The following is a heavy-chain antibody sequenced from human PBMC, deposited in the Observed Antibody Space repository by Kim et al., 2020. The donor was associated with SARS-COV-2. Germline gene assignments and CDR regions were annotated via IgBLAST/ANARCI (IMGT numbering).Heavy chain of an antibody. J-gene: IGHJ5*02. CDR1: GGSFSGYY. D-gene: IGHD3-3*01. Sequence: SETLSLTCAVYGGSFSGYYWSWIRQPPGKGLEWIGEINHSGSTNYNPSLKSRVTISVDTSKNQFSLKLSSVTAADTAVYYCARAPIFGVVIIMRKGFDPWGQGTLVTVSS. V-gene: IGHV4-34*01. CDR2: INHSGST. CDR3: ARAPIFGVVIIMRKGFDP.